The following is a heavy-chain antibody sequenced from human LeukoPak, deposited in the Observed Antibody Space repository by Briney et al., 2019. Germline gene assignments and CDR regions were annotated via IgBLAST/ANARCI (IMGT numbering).Heavy chain of an antibody. D-gene: IGHD3-22*01. CDR2: ISWNSGSI. CDR1: GFTFDDYD. V-gene: IGHV3-9*01. J-gene: IGHJ4*02. CDR3: AKLADSTSFDH. Sequence: GRSLRLSCAASGFTFDDYDMHWVRQVPGKGLEWVSGISWNSGSIGYADSVKGRFTISRDNAKNSLYLQMNSLRAEDTALYYCAKLADSTSFDHWGQGILVTVSS.